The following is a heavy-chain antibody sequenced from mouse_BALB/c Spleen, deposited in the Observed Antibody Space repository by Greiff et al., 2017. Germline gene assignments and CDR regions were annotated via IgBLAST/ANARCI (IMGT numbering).Heavy chain of an antibody. Sequence: VQLQQSGAELVRSGASVKLSCTASGFNIKDYYMHWVKQRPEQGLEWIGWIDPENGDTEYAPKFQGKATMTADTSSNTAYLQLSSLTSEDTAVYYCARDYDYDGFAYWGQGTLVTVSA. CDR1: GFNIKDYY. D-gene: IGHD2-4*01. V-gene: IGHV14-4*02. CDR2: IDPENGDT. J-gene: IGHJ3*01. CDR3: ARDYDYDGFAY.